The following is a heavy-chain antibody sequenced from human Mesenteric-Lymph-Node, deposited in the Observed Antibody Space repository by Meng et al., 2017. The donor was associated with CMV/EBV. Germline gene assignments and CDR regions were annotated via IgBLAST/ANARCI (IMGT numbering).Heavy chain of an antibody. Sequence: SFSSYWMHWVRQAPGKGLEWIGSIYYSGTTSYNPSLKSRVTISLDTSKNQISLKVNSVTAADTAVYYCAREDLDYWGQGTLVTVSS. V-gene: IGHV4-39*07. J-gene: IGHJ4*02. CDR2: IYYSGTT. CDR1: SFSSYW. CDR3: AREDLDY.